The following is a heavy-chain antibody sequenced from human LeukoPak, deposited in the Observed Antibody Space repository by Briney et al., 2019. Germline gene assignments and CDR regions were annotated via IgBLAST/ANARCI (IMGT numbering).Heavy chain of an antibody. CDR2: MNPNSGNT. V-gene: IGHV1-8*03. CDR3: ARGLLAHYYDILTWPDY. J-gene: IGHJ4*02. D-gene: IGHD3-9*01. Sequence: GASVKVSCKASGYTFTIYDINWVRQAPGQGLEWMGWMNPNSGNTGYAQKFQGRVTITRNTSISTAYMELSSLRSEDTAVYYCARGLLAHYYDILTWPDYWGQGTLVTVSS. CDR1: GYTFTIYD.